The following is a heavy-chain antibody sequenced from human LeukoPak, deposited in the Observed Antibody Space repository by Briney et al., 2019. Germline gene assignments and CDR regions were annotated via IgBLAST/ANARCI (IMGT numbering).Heavy chain of an antibody. Sequence: GGSLRLSCAVSGFTFDSYAMHWVRQDPGKGLEWVSGISWNSGSIGYADSVKGRFTISRDNDKNSLYLQMNSLRVEDTALYYCVKGAGRFLEWLLSDWGQGTLVTVSS. V-gene: IGHV3-9*01. J-gene: IGHJ4*02. CDR3: VKGAGRFLEWLLSD. CDR2: ISWNSGSI. CDR1: GFTFDSYA. D-gene: IGHD3-3*01.